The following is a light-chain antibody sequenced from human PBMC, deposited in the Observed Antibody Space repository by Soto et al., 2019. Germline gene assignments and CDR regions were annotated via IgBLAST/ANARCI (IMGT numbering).Light chain of an antibody. CDR1: KSISNF. V-gene: IGKV1-39*01. Sequence: DIQMTQSPSSLSASVGDRVTITCRASKSISNFLNWYQQKPGKAPKLLIYGASTLQSGVPSRFSGSGSGTDFTHTVSNLQAEDLATYYCQQSFSTPRITFGQGTRLDIK. J-gene: IGKJ5*01. CDR2: GAS. CDR3: QQSFSTPRIT.